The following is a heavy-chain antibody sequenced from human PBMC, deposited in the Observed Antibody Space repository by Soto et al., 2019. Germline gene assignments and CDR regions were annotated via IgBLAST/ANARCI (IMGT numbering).Heavy chain of an antibody. CDR2: IYYSGST. V-gene: IGHV4-59*01. Sequence: PSETLSLTCTVSGGSISSYYWSWIRQPPGKGLEWTGYIYYSGSTNYNPSLKSRVTISVDTSKNQFSLKLSSVTAADTAVYYCARLVTVTTFYYGMDVWGQGTTVTVSS. CDR3: ARLVTVTTFYYGMDV. D-gene: IGHD4-4*01. CDR1: GGSISSYY. J-gene: IGHJ6*02.